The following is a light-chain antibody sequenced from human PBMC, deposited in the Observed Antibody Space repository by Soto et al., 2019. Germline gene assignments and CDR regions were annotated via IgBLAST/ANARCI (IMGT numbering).Light chain of an antibody. CDR3: QQGSNWYT. CDR1: QSVDRY. V-gene: IGKV3-11*01. J-gene: IGKJ2*01. CDR2: DTS. Sequence: EIVLTQSPATLSLSPGDRATLSCRASQSVDRYLAWYQEKPGQAPMLLIYDTSDRATGIPDRFSGSGSGTDFTLPISSLEPEDFAVYYCQQGSNWYTFGQGTKLEIK.